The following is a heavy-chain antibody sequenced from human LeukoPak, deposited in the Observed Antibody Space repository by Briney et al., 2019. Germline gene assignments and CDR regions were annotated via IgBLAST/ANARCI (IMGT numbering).Heavy chain of an antibody. CDR2: MNPNSGNT. D-gene: IGHD3-10*01. J-gene: IGHJ6*02. CDR1: GCTFTSYD. Sequence: SVKVSCKASGCTFTSYDINWVRQATGQGLEWMGWMNPNSGNTGYAQKFQGRVTITRNTSISTAYMELSSLRSEDTAVYYCARTSMVRGVISRYYYGMDVWGQGTTVTVSS. CDR3: ARTSMVRGVISRYYYGMDV. V-gene: IGHV1-8*03.